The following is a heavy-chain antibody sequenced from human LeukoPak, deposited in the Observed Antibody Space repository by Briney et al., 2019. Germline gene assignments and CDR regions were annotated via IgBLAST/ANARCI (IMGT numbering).Heavy chain of an antibody. D-gene: IGHD3-3*01. V-gene: IGHV4-59*01. J-gene: IGHJ4*02. CDR3: ARFYDFWSGYYDY. CDR1: GGSISSYY. CDR2: IYYSGST. Sequence: SETLSLTCTVSGGSISSYYWSWIRQPPGKGLEWIGYIYYSGSTNYNPSLKSRVTISVDTSKNQFSLKLSSVTAADTAVYYCARFYDFWSGYYDYWGQGTLVTVSS.